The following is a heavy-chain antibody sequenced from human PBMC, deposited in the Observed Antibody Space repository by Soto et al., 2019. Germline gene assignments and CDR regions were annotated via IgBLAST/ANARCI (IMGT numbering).Heavy chain of an antibody. D-gene: IGHD6-13*01. J-gene: IGHJ4*02. CDR2: ITYSANT. CDR1: GGSFSGYS. CDR3: ARGLIRAAGTLDY. V-gene: IGHV4-34*01. Sequence: QVQLQQWGAGLLKPSETLSLTCAVSGGSFSGYSWIWIRQPPGKGLEWIGQITYSANTDYNPSLSSRVAMSVDSSKKQFSLSLSSVTDADTAVYFCARGLIRAAGTLDYWGQGTLVTVSS.